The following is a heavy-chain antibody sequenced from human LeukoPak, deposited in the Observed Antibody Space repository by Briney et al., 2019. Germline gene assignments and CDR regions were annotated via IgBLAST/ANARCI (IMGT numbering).Heavy chain of an antibody. Sequence: RTSETLSLTCTVSGGSVSSYYWSWIRQPPGKGLEWIGYIYYSGSTNYIPSLKSRVTISVDTSKNQFSLKLSSVTAADTAVYYCARDRLEAVAGTRGFDYWGQGILVTVSS. V-gene: IGHV4-59*02. J-gene: IGHJ4*02. CDR3: ARDRLEAVAGTRGFDY. CDR2: IYYSGST. D-gene: IGHD6-19*01. CDR1: GGSVSSYY.